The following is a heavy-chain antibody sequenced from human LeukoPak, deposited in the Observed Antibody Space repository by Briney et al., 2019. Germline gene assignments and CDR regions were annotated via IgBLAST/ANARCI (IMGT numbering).Heavy chain of an antibody. Sequence: SETLSLTCTVSGGSISSGSYYWSWIRQPAGKGLEWIGRIYTSGTTNYNPSLKSRVIISVDTSKNQFSLKLNSVTAADTAVYYCAVEDYFNFYFDCWGQGTLVTVPS. J-gene: IGHJ4*02. V-gene: IGHV4-61*02. CDR1: GGSISSGSYY. CDR2: IYTSGTT. CDR3: AVEDYFNFYFDC. D-gene: IGHD3-10*01.